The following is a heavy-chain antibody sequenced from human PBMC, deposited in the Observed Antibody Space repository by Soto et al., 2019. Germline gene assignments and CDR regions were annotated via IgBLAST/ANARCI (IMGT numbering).Heavy chain of an antibody. Sequence: QVQLVQSGAEVKKPGASVKVSCRTSGYPFSSYYMHWVRQAPGQGLEWMGIINPSGGSTSSAQKFQGRVTMTRDTSSSTVYMELTSLRSDDTAVYYCATDRIGSRWWTLDHWGQGTLVTVSS. CDR1: GYPFSSYY. J-gene: IGHJ4*02. V-gene: IGHV1-46*01. D-gene: IGHD6-19*01. CDR3: ATDRIGSRWWTLDH. CDR2: INPSGGST.